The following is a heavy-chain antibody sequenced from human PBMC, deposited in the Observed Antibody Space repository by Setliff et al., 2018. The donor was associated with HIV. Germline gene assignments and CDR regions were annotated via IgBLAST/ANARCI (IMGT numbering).Heavy chain of an antibody. J-gene: IGHJ3*02. CDR1: GGTFTSYG. D-gene: IGHD3-10*01. V-gene: IGHV1-18*01. Sequence: ASVKVSCKASGGTFTSYGISWVRQAPGQGFEWMGWISGYNGNTNYAQKLQGRVTMTTDTSTSTAYMELRRLRSDDTAVYYCAKGTLYFGDIGAFDIWGQGTMVTVSS. CDR2: ISGYNGNT. CDR3: AKGTLYFGDIGAFDI.